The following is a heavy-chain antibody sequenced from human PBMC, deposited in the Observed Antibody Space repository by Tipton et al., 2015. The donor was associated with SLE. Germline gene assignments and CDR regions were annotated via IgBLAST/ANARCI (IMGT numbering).Heavy chain of an antibody. D-gene: IGHD1-14*01. CDR3: ASITRDGADDY. Sequence: TLSLTCTVSGGSISSSSYYWGWIRQPPGKGLEWIGCIYYSGSTYYNPSLKSRVTISEDPSKNQFSLKLSSVTAADTAVYYCASITRDGADDYWGQGTLVTVSS. CDR1: GGSISSSSYY. CDR2: IYYSGST. V-gene: IGHV4-39*01. J-gene: IGHJ4*02.